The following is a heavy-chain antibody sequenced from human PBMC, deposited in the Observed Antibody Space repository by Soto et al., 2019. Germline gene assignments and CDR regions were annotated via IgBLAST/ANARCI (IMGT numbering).Heavy chain of an antibody. CDR3: ARGGDGSSWYYYYYYGMDV. Sequence: SEPRCLTCTVPGGSISSSRYYWVCSRQPPGKGLEWIGSIYYSGSTYSNPSLKSRVTISVDTSKTQFSLKLSSVTAADTAVYYCARGGDGSSWYYYYYYGMDVWGQGTTVT. D-gene: IGHD6-13*01. J-gene: IGHJ6*02. V-gene: IGHV4-39*01. CDR2: IYYSGST. CDR1: GGSISSSRYY.